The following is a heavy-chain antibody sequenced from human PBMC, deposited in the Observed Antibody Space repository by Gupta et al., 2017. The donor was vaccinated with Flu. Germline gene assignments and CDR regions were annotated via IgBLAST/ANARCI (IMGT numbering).Heavy chain of an antibody. D-gene: IGHD2-2*01. CDR2: IASDGSHK. Sequence: QVQLVESGGGVVQFGRSRRLSCAASGFTVSSYGMHWVRQAPGKGLEWVADIASDGSHKDDAVSVRGRFTISRDNSKNTLSLEMDSLRVEDTAVYYCAKDGPWTASCPYYCYYMDVWGKGTTVTVSS. V-gene: IGHV3-30*18. CDR1: GFTVSSYG. J-gene: IGHJ6*03. CDR3: AKDGPWTASCPYYCYYMDV.